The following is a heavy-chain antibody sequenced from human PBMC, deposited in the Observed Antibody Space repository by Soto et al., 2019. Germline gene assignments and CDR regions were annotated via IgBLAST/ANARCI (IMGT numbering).Heavy chain of an antibody. V-gene: IGHV1-18*04. D-gene: IGHD2-2*02. CDR2: ISAYNGNT. Sequence: ASVKVSCKASGYTFTSYGISWVRQAPGQGLEWMGWISAYNGNTNYAQKFQGRVTMTRDTSISTAYMELSRLRSDDTAVYYCARSPPVPAAIMGYNWFDPWGQGTLVTVSS. CDR3: ARSPPVPAAIMGYNWFDP. J-gene: IGHJ5*02. CDR1: GYTFTSYG.